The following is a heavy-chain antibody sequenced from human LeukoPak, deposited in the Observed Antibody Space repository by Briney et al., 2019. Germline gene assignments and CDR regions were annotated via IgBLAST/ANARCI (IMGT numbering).Heavy chain of an antibody. D-gene: IGHD2-15*01. CDR3: ARRPGYCSGGSCYGHAFDI. V-gene: IGHV4-4*09. Sequence: PSETLSLTCTVSGGSINNYYWTWIRQPPGKGLEWVGYIYPRGCTNYNPSLKSRVTISVDMSKNQFSLKLSSVTAADTAVYYCARRPGYCSGGSCYGHAFDIWGQGTMVTVSS. CDR1: GGSINNYY. J-gene: IGHJ3*02. CDR2: IYPRGCT.